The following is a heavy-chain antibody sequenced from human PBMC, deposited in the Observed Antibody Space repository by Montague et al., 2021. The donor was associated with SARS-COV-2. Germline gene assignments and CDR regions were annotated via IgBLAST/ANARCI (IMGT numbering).Heavy chain of an antibody. CDR2: IDTSGNT. V-gene: IGHV4-61*02. D-gene: IGHD1-26*01. Sequence: TLSLTCTVSGGSISSGSHYWSWIRQPAGKGLEWIGRIDTSGNTKYISSLKSRVTISVDTSKNQFSLKLSSVTAADTAVYYCARRIDYYGIDVWGQGTTVTVPS. J-gene: IGHJ6*02. CDR1: GGSISSGSHY. CDR3: ARRIDYYGIDV.